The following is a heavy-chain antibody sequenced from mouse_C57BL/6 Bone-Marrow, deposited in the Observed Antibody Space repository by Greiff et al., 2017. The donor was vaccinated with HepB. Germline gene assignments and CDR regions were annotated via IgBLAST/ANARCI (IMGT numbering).Heavy chain of an antibody. CDR2: IYPRDGST. J-gene: IGHJ1*03. V-gene: IGHV1-85*01. D-gene: IGHD1-1*01. Sequence: QVQLQQSGPELVKPGASVKLSCKASGYTFTSYDINWVKQRPGQGLEWIGWIYPRDGSTKYTEKFKDKATLTVDTSSSTAYMELHSLTSEDSAVYFCARWDGSSYWYFDVWGTGTTVTVSS. CDR3: ARWDGSSYWYFDV. CDR1: GYTFTSYD.